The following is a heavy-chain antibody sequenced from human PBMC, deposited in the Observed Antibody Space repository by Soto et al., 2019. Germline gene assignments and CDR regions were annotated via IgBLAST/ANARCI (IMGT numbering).Heavy chain of an antibody. D-gene: IGHD1-26*01. J-gene: IGHJ2*01. V-gene: IGHV3-48*01. CDR1: GFQFSSYS. CDR2: ISSSSSTV. Sequence: EVQVEESGGGLVQPGGSLRLACAASGFQFSSYSMNWVRQAPGKGLEWVSYISSSSSTVYYADSVKGRFTMSRDNAKKSLYLQMNSLRAEDTDVYYCARVYSYWSFDLWGRGTLVTVSS. CDR3: ARVYSYWSFDL.